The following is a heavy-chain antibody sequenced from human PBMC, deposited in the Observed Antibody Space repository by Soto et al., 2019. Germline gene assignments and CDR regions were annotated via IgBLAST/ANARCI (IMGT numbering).Heavy chain of an antibody. CDR2: IYWDDYK. Sequence: QITLKESGPTLVKPTQTLTLTCTFSGFSLGTSGVGVGWIRQPPGKALEWVALIYWDDYKHFSPSLESRLTXXKXXPKNLVVLTMTDMDPVDTATYYCAHKGSGLYPLDYWGQGILVTVSS. CDR1: GFSLGTSGVG. D-gene: IGHD3-10*01. CDR3: AHKGSGLYPLDY. V-gene: IGHV2-5*02. J-gene: IGHJ4*02.